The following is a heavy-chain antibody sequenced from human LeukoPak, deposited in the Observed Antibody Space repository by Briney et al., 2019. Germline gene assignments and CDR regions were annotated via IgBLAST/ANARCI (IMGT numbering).Heavy chain of an antibody. D-gene: IGHD5-12*01. CDR2: IIPIFGTA. CDR1: GGTFSSYA. CDR3: ARELPDIVAPDAFDI. V-gene: IGHV1-69*05. J-gene: IGHJ3*02. Sequence: SVKVSCKASGGTFSSYAISWVRQAPGQGLEWMGRIIPIFGTANYAQKFQGRVTITTDESTSTAYMELSSLRSEDTAVYYCARELPDIVAPDAFDIWGQGTMVSVSS.